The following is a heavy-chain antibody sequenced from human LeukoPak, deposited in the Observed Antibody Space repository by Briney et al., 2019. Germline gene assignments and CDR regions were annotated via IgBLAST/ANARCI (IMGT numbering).Heavy chain of an antibody. V-gene: IGHV3-33*06. D-gene: IGHD2-15*01. CDR1: GFTFSSYG. CDR3: AKAAVPTGYCSGGSCYAVDY. J-gene: IGHJ4*02. Sequence: GGSLRLSCAASGFTFSSYGMHWVRQAPGKGLEWVAVIWYDGSNKYYADSVKGRFTISRDNSKNTLYLQMNSLRAEDTAVYYCAKAAVPTGYCSGGSCYAVDYWGQGTLVTVSS. CDR2: IWYDGSNK.